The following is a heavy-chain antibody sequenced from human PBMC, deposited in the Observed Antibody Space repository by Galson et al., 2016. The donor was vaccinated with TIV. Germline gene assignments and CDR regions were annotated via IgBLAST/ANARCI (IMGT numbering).Heavy chain of an antibody. J-gene: IGHJ6*02. CDR2: IIRSSGNI. CDR3: ARDFSGLDG. Sequence: SLRLSCAASGFNFAEYGMHWVRQGPGKGLEWVAGIIRSSGNIGYADSAKGRFTISRDNAKNSLYIQMNSLRVEDTTVYYFARDFSGLDGWGQGTTVTVSS. CDR1: GFNFAEYG. V-gene: IGHV3-9*01.